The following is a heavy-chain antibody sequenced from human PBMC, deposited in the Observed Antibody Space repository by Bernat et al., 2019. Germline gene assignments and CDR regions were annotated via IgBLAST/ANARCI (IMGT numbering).Heavy chain of an antibody. J-gene: IGHJ6*02. Sequence: QVQLVESGGGVVQPGRSLRLSCAASGFTFSSYAMNWVRQAPGKGLEWVAIISYDGSNKYYADSVKGRFTISRDNSKNTPLYLQMNSLRAEDTAVYYCARTMSNVDTAMVTVSVGRSYGMDVWGQGTTVTVSS. V-gene: IGHV3-30-3*01. CDR3: ARTMSNVDTAMVTVSVGRSYGMDV. CDR1: GFTFSSYA. CDR2: ISYDGSNK. D-gene: IGHD5-18*01.